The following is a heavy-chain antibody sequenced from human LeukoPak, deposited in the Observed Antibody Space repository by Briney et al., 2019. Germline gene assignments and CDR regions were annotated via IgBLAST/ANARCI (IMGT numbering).Heavy chain of an antibody. V-gene: IGHV3-30*02. Sequence: GGSLRLSCAASGFTFSSYGMHWVRQAPGKGLEWVAFIQYDGSNKNYADSVKGRFTISRDNSKNTLYLQMNSLRAEDTAVYYCAKDALMHLVVTAIIFFDYWGQGTLVTVSS. D-gene: IGHD2-21*02. CDR2: IQYDGSNK. J-gene: IGHJ4*02. CDR1: GFTFSSYG. CDR3: AKDALMHLVVTAIIFFDY.